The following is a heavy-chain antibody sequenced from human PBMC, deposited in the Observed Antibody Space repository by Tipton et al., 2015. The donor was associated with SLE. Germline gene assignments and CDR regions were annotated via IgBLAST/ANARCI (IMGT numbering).Heavy chain of an antibody. J-gene: IGHJ4*02. V-gene: IGHV3-33*03. CDR1: GFTFSSYG. Sequence: SLRLSCAASGFTFSSYGMHWVRQAPGKGLEWVAVIWYDGSNKYYADSVKGQFTISRDNAKNSLYLQMNSLRADDTAIYYCAGVSYDGSGSPAPPHYWGQGTLVSVSS. D-gene: IGHD3-10*01. CDR3: AGVSYDGSGSPAPPHY. CDR2: IWYDGSNK.